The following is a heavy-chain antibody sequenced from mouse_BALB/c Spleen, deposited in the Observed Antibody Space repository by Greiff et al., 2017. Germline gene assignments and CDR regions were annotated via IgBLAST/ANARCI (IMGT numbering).Heavy chain of an antibody. D-gene: IGHD2-1*01. CDR1: GFTFSSFG. Sequence: DVQLQESGGGLVQPGGSRKLSCAASGFTFSSFGMHWVRQAPEKGLEWVAYISSGSSTIYYADTVKGRFTISRDNPKNTLFLQMTSLRSEDTAMYYCARWGNSDYWGQGTSVTVSS. J-gene: IGHJ4*01. CDR3: ARWGNSDY. CDR2: ISSGSSTI. V-gene: IGHV5-17*02.